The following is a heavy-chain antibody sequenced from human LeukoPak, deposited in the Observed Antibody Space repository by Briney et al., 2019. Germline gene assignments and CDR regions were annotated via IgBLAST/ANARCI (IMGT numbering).Heavy chain of an antibody. D-gene: IGHD4-17*01. Sequence: GESLKISCKGSGYRFTSNWIGWVRQMPGKGLEWMGIFYPADSDTRYSPSFQGQVTMSADKSISTAYLQRSSLKASDTAIYYCARLGGWDYGDSLDYWGQGTLVTVSS. J-gene: IGHJ4*02. CDR3: ARLGGWDYGDSLDY. CDR2: FYPADSDT. CDR1: GYRFTSNW. V-gene: IGHV5-51*01.